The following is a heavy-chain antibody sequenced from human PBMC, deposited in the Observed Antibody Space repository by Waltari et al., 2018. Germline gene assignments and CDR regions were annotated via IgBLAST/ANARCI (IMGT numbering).Heavy chain of an antibody. CDR1: Y. CDR2: IYFSGST. CDR3: ARGDTSNWFASYFDF. J-gene: IGHJ4*02. V-gene: IGHV4-59*01. D-gene: IGHD3-10*01. Sequence: YWSWIRQPPGKGLEWIAYIYFSGSTSYNPSLKSRVAISGDTSKKQFSLRLSSVTAADTAVYYCARGDTSNWFASYFDFWGQGILVSVSS.